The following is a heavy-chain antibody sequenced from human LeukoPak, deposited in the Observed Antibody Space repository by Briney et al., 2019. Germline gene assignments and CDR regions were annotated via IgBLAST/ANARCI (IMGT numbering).Heavy chain of an antibody. V-gene: IGHV4-34*01. J-gene: IGHJ5*02. CDR3: ARGRDYVWGSYRYTQINWFDP. Sequence: PSDTLSLPCALYGGSFSGYYWRWIRQPPGKGLEWIGEINYSGSPNLNPSLKSRVTISVDTSKNQFSLKLSSVTAADTAVYYCARGRDYVWGSYRYTQINWFDPGGQGTLVTVSS. D-gene: IGHD3-16*02. CDR1: GGSFSGYY. CDR2: INYSGSP.